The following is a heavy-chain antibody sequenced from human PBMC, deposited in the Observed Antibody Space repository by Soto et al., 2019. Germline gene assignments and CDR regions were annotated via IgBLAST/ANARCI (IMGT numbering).Heavy chain of an antibody. Sequence: QLQLQESGPGLVKPSETLSLTCTVSGGSISSSSYYWGWIRQPPGKGLEWIGSIYYSGSTYYNPSLKSRVTISVDTSKNQFSLKLSSVTAADTAVYYCAGIAAAGQIFDYWGQGTLVTVSS. V-gene: IGHV4-39*01. CDR1: GGSISSSSYY. CDR3: AGIAAAGQIFDY. CDR2: IYYSGST. D-gene: IGHD6-13*01. J-gene: IGHJ4*02.